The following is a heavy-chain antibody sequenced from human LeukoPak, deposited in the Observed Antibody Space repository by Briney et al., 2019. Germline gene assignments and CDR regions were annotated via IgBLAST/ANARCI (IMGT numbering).Heavy chain of an antibody. CDR3: ARGNTVTTFGWFDP. CDR1: GGSFSGYY. D-gene: IGHD4-17*01. Sequence: PSETLSLTCAVYGGSFSGYYWSWIRQPPGKGLEWIGEINHSGSTNYNPSLKSRVTISVDTSKNQFSLKLSSVTAADTAVYYCARGNTVTTFGWFDPWGQGTLVNGSS. V-gene: IGHV4-34*01. CDR2: INHSGST. J-gene: IGHJ5*02.